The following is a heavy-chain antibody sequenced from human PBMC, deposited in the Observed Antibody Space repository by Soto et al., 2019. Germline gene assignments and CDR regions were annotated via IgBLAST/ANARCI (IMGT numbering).Heavy chain of an antibody. Sequence: QVQLVQSGAEVKKPGSSVKVSCKASGGTFSSYAISWVRQAPGQGLEWMGGIIPIFGTANYAQKFQGRVTITAGESTSTAYMELSSLSSEDTAVYYCAREGGSGGNFGYFDYWGQGTLVTVSS. CDR2: IIPIFGTA. CDR1: GGTFSSYA. V-gene: IGHV1-69*12. D-gene: IGHD2-21*02. J-gene: IGHJ4*02. CDR3: AREGGSGGNFGYFDY.